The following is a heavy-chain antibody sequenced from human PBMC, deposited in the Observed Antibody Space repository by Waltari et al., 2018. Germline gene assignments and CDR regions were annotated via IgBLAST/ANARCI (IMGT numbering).Heavy chain of an antibody. V-gene: IGHV4-38-2*01. J-gene: IGHJ4*02. Sequence: QLQLQESGPGLGKPSETLSLTCAVSGYSISTDYYWVWIRQPPGKGLEWIGNIHHSGSTYYNPSLKSRVSISLDTSKNQFSLELSSLTADDTAVYYCARGQGYWGQGTLVTVSS. CDR3: ARGQGY. CDR2: IHHSGST. CDR1: GYSISTDYY.